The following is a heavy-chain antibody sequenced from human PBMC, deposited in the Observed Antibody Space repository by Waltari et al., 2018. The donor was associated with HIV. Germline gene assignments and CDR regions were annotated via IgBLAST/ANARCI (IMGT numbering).Heavy chain of an antibody. J-gene: IGHJ6*02. CDR2: IYSSGDT. CDR1: GGAINSGDYS. Sequence: QVQLQESGPRLVKPSQHLSLTCTVSGGAINSGDYSWSWVRQPPGTGLACIGCIYSSGDTYYNPSLKNRLSISADTSKSQFSLKLSSVTAADTAVYYCARVRLDFVVVPGAMQLEDYHYYYGLDVWGQGTTVTVSS. CDR3: ARVRLDFVVVPGAMQLEDYHYYYGLDV. V-gene: IGHV4-30-4*01. D-gene: IGHD2-2*01.